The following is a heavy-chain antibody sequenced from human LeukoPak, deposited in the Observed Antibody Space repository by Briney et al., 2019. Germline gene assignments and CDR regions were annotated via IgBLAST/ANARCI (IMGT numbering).Heavy chain of an antibody. CDR3: AREVGVITGYEFWSGIYGMDV. CDR1: GGSISSGSYY. D-gene: IGHD3-3*01. J-gene: IGHJ6*02. CDR2: IYTSGST. Sequence: SQTLSLTCTVSGGSISSGSYYWSWIRQPAGKGLEWIGRIYTSGSTNYNPSLKSRVTISVDTSKNQFSLKLSSVTAADTAVYYCAREVGVITGYEFWSGIYGMDVWGQGTTVTVSS. V-gene: IGHV4-61*02.